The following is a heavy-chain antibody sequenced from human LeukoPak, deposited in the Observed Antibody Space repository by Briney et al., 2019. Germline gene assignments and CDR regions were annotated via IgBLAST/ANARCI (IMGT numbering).Heavy chain of an antibody. D-gene: IGHD6-6*01. J-gene: IGHJ6*03. CDR3: ARGEYSSSSRANYYYYYMDV. V-gene: IGHV1-69*11. CDR1: GGTFSSYA. CDR2: IIPILGTA. Sequence: SVKVSCKASGGTFSSYAISWVRQAPGQGLEWMGRIIPILGTANYAQKFQGRVTITTDESTSTAYMELSSLRSEDTAVYYCARGEYSSSSRANYYYYYMDVWGKGTTVTVSS.